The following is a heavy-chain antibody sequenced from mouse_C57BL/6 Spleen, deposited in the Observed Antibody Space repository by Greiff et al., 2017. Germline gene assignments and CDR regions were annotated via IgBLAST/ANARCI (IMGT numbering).Heavy chain of an antibody. CDR3: ARGDYGDGGFDY. CDR1: GYSITSGYY. D-gene: IGHD2-4*01. Sequence: DVKLQESGPGLVKPSQSLSLTCSVAGYSITSGYYWNWIRQFPGNKLEWMGYISYDGSNNYNPSLKNRISITRDTSKNQFFLKLNSVTTEDTATYYCARGDYGDGGFDYWGQGTTLTVSS. CDR2: ISYDGSN. J-gene: IGHJ2*01. V-gene: IGHV3-6*01.